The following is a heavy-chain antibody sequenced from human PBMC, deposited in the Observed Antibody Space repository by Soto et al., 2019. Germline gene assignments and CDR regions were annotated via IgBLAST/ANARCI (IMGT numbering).Heavy chain of an antibody. J-gene: IGHJ4*02. CDR3: ARGPSYSDSYFVH. CDR1: EFTFSNYA. D-gene: IGHD4-17*01. Sequence: GGSLRLSCAASEFTFSNYAMHWVRQAPGKGLQWLAVISYDGNNKYYADSVEGRFTISRDNSKNTVYLQMNSLRLEDTAVYYCARGPSYSDSYFVHWGQGTLVTVSS. CDR2: ISYDGNNK. V-gene: IGHV3-30*03.